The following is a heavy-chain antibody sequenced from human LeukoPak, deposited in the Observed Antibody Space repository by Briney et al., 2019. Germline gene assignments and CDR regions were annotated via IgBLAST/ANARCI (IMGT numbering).Heavy chain of an antibody. J-gene: IGHJ4*02. Sequence: GGSLRLSCAASGFTFSSYWMHWVRQAPGKGLVWVSRINSDGSSTTYADSVKGRFTISRDNAKNSLYLQMNTLRVEDTALYYCARGRRSSSIWYLDYWGQGTLVTVSS. V-gene: IGHV3-74*03. CDR1: GFTFSSYW. CDR3: ARGRRSSSIWYLDY. CDR2: INSDGSST. D-gene: IGHD6-13*01.